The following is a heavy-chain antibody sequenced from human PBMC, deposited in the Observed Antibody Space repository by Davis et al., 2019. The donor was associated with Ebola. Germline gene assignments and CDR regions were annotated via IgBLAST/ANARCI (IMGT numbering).Heavy chain of an antibody. J-gene: IGHJ6*02. D-gene: IGHD2-8*02. CDR3: ARAYCFGDVCLMDYYGMDV. CDR2: IHTRGST. V-gene: IGHV4-4*07. Sequence: SETLSLTCTVSGGSISAHYWTWIRQPAGKGLEWIGHIHTRGSTNYNPSLKSRVTISVDTSKNQFSLKLRSVTAAETAMYYCARAYCFGDVCLMDYYGMDVWGQGTTVTVS. CDR1: GGSISAHY.